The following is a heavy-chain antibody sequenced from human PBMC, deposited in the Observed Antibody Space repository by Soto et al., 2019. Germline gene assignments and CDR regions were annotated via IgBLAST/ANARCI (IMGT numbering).Heavy chain of an antibody. D-gene: IGHD3-22*01. Sequence: EVQLVESGGGLVKPGGSLRLSCAASGFTFSNAWMSWVRQAPGKGLEWVGRIKSKTDGGTTDYAAPVKGRFTISRDDSKNTLYLQMNSLKTEDTAVYYCTTDYYDSSGYYHPVSDYWGQGTLVTVSS. CDR2: IKSKTDGGTT. V-gene: IGHV3-15*01. CDR1: GFTFSNAW. J-gene: IGHJ4*02. CDR3: TTDYYDSSGYYHPVSDY.